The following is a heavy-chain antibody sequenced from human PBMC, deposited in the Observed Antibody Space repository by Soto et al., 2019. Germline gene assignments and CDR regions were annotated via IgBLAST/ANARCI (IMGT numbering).Heavy chain of an antibody. CDR2: VYYTGST. CDR3: ARGKQQLVRSTLLYHYYYYYGMDV. J-gene: IGHJ6*02. V-gene: IGHV4-59*01. CDR1: GGSISGSY. D-gene: IGHD6-13*01. Sequence: PSETLSLTCSVSGGSISGSYWSWIRQSPGKGLEWLGYVYYTGSTNYSPSLRSRVSISVDTSKNELSLGLSSVTAADTAVYYCARGKQQLVRSTLLYHYYYYYGMDVWGQGTTVTVSS.